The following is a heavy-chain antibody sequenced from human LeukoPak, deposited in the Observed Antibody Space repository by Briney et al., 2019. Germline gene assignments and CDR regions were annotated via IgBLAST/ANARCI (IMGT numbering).Heavy chain of an antibody. CDR3: AKDSTYYYDSSGYYLY. J-gene: IGHJ4*02. D-gene: IGHD3-22*01. V-gene: IGHV3-23*01. CDR1: GFTFSSYA. Sequence: PGGSLRLSCAASGFTFSSYAMSWVRQAPGKGLEWVSGVSGSGGSTYYADSVKSRFTISRDNSKNTLYLQMNSLRAEDTAVYYCAKDSTYYYDSSGYYLYWGQGTLVTVSS. CDR2: VSGSGGST.